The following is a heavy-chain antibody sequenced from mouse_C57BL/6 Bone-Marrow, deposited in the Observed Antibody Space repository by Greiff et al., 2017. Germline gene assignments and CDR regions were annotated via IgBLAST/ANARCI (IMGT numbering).Heavy chain of an antibody. Sequence: EVKLQESGGDLVKPGGSLKLSCAASGFTFSSYGMSWVRQTPDKRLEWVATISSGGSYTYYPDSVKGRFTISRDNAKNTLYLQMGSLKSEDTAMYYCALTMITTCACWGKGTLVTVSA. CDR3: ALTMITTCAC. J-gene: IGHJ3*01. V-gene: IGHV5-6*01. CDR2: ISSGGSYT. CDR1: GFTFSSYG. D-gene: IGHD2-4*01.